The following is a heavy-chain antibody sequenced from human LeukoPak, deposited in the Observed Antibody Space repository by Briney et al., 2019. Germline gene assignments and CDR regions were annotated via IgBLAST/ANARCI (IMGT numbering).Heavy chain of an antibody. CDR2: ISYDGSNK. J-gene: IGHJ4*02. V-gene: IGHV3-30*18. Sequence: GGSRGLSCAASGFTFSSYGMHWVRQAPGKGLEWVAVISYDGSNKYYADSVKGRFTISRDNSKNTLYLQMNSLRAEDTAVYYCAKDREGYFDYWGQGTLVTVSS. CDR1: GFTFSSYG. CDR3: AKDREGYFDY.